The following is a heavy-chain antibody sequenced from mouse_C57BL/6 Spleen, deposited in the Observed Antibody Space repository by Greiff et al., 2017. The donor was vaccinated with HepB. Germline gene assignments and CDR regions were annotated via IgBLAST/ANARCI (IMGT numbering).Heavy chain of an antibody. Sequence: EVQLQQSGPELVKPGASVKISCKASGYTFTDYYMNWVKQSHGKSLEWIGDINPNNGGTSYNQKFKGKATLTVVKSSSTAYMELRSLTSADSAVYYCARSESNYGRAYAMDYWGQGTSVTVSS. CDR3: ARSESNYGRAYAMDY. CDR2: INPNNGGT. J-gene: IGHJ4*01. V-gene: IGHV1-26*01. D-gene: IGHD2-5*01. CDR1: GYTFTDYY.